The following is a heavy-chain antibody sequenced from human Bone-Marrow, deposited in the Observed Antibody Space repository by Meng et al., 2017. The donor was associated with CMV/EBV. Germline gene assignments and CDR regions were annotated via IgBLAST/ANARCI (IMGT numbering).Heavy chain of an antibody. V-gene: IGHV4-39*01. CDR2: IYYSGST. CDR1: GGSISSSSYY. D-gene: IGHD4-23*01. J-gene: IGHJ4*02. Sequence: SETLSLTCTVSGGSISSSSYYWGWIRQPPGKGLEWIGSIYYSGSTYYNPSLKSRLTISVDTSRNQFSLKLSSVTAADTAVYYCARLSGRYGGNSGRFDYWGQRTLVTVSS. CDR3: ARLSGRYGGNSGRFDY.